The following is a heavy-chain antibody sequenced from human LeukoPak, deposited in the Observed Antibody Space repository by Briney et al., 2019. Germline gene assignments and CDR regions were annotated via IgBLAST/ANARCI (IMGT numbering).Heavy chain of an antibody. CDR2: IYYSGST. V-gene: IGHV4-31*03. D-gene: IGHD2-2*01. J-gene: IGHJ6*02. Sequence: SETLSLTCTVSGGSISSGGYYWSWIRQHPGKGLEWIGYIYYSGSTYYNPSLKSRVTISVDTSKNQFSLKLSSVTAADTAVYYCARSYCSSTSCYGGYYYYGMDVWGQGTTVTVSS. CDR3: ARSYCSSTSCYGGYYYYGMDV. CDR1: GGSISSGGYY.